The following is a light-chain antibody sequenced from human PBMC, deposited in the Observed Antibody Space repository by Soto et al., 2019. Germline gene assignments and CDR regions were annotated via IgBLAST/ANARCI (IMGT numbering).Light chain of an antibody. CDR2: AAS. Sequence: DIQMTQSPSSLSASVGDRVTITCRASQSIRSSLNWYQDQPAIPPQLLIYAASTLQSGVPSRFSGSGSGTDFTLTITSLQPEDFATYFCQQSYTTPYTFGQGTKVEI. CDR3: QQSYTTPYT. V-gene: IGKV1-39*01. CDR1: QSIRSS. J-gene: IGKJ2*01.